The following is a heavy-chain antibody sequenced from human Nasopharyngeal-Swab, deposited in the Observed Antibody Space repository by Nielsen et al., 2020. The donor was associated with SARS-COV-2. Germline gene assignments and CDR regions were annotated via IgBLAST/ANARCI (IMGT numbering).Heavy chain of an antibody. Sequence: GSLRLSCKGSGYSFTSYWIGWVRQMPGKGLEWMGIIYPGDSDTRYSPSFQGQVTISADKSISTAYLQWSSLKASDTAMYYCARPGILNYYGMDVWGQGATVTVSS. CDR3: ARPGILNYYGMDV. J-gene: IGHJ6*02. D-gene: IGHD6-13*01. CDR1: GYSFTSYW. V-gene: IGHV5-51*01. CDR2: IYPGDSDT.